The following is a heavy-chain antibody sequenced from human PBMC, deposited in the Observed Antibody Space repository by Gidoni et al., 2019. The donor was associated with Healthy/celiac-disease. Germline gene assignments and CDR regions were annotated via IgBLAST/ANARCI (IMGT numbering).Heavy chain of an antibody. CDR1: GFTFSSYG. V-gene: IGHV3-33*01. D-gene: IGHD3-16*02. Sequence: QVQLVESWGGVVQPGRSLRLSCAASGFTFSSYGMHWVRQAPGKGLEWVAVRWYDGSNKYYADSVKGRFTISRDNSKNTLYLQMNSLRAEDTAVYYCARGLGVIDYYYGMDVWGQGTTVTVSS. CDR2: RWYDGSNK. J-gene: IGHJ6*02. CDR3: ARGLGVIDYYYGMDV.